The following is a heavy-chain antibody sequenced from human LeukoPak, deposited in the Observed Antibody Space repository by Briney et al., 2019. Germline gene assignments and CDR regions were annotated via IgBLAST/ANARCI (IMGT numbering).Heavy chain of an antibody. V-gene: IGHV1-69*06. Sequence: SVKVSCKAPGGTFSSYTISWVRQAPGQGLELMGGIFPIFGTANYAQKFQGRVTITADKSTSTAYMELSSLRSEGTAVYYCARESGLLGGLEWTWFDPWGQGTLVTVSS. CDR2: IFPIFGTA. D-gene: IGHD3-3*01. J-gene: IGHJ5*02. CDR3: ARESGLLGGLEWTWFDP. CDR1: GGTFSSYT.